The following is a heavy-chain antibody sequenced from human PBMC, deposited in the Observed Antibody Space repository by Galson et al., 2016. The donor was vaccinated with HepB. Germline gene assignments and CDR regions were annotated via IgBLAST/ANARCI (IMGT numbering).Heavy chain of an antibody. CDR3: ARDVPMIAARPYYYYCLDV. CDR2: VYYNGST. CDR1: ADSISSSY. V-gene: IGHV4-59*01. D-gene: IGHD6-6*01. Sequence: SETLSLTCTISADSISSSYWNWIRRPPGKGLEWIGYVYYNGSTNYNPSLKSRVTISIDTSKKQFSLKLSSLTAADTAVYYCARDVPMIAARPYYYYCLDVWGQGTTVTVSS. J-gene: IGHJ6*02.